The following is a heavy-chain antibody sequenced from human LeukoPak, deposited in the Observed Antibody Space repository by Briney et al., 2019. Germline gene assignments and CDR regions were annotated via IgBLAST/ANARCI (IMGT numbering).Heavy chain of an antibody. J-gene: IGHJ5*01. CDR2: IRDSGAT. CDR1: GFSVSNFY. V-gene: IGHV3-66*03. Sequence: GGSLRLSCAGSGFSVSNFYMNWVRQAPGKGLEWVSLIRDSGATFYADSVKGRFTISRNNSKNTIYLQMNRLRVEDTAVYFCARDRAVTQVWVEFDSWGQGTQVTVSS. D-gene: IGHD3-16*01. CDR3: ARDRAVTQVWVEFDS.